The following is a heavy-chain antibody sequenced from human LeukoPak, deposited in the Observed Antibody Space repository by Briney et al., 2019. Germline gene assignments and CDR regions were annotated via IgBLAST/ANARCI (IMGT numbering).Heavy chain of an antibody. J-gene: IGHJ3*02. Sequence: PSETLSLTCNVSGYSISSGYYWGWIRQPPGKGLEWIGNIFHSGSTHYNPSLKSRVTISVDTSKNQFSLKLSSVTAADTAVYYCARRLSVGATRGAFDIWGQGTMVTVSS. V-gene: IGHV4-38-2*02. CDR1: GYSISSGYY. D-gene: IGHD1-26*01. CDR2: IFHSGST. CDR3: ARRLSVGATRGAFDI.